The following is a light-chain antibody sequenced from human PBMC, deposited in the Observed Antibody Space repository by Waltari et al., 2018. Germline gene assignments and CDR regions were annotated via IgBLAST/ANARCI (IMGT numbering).Light chain of an antibody. Sequence: QSALTQPASVSGSPGQSITISCTGTSSDVGDYKYVSWYQQHPGKAPKLMIYDVSDRPSGVSNRVSGAKSGNTASLTISGLQSEDEADYYCSSYTSSSLYVFGTGTKVTVL. V-gene: IGLV2-14*01. CDR2: DVS. CDR3: SSYTSSSLYV. CDR1: SSDVGDYKY. J-gene: IGLJ1*01.